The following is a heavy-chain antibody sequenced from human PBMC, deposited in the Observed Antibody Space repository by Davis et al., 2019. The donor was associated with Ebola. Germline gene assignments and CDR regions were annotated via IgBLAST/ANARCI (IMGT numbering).Heavy chain of an antibody. CDR1: GYTFTSYG. D-gene: IGHD4-17*01. Sequence: SVKVSCKASGYTFTSYGISWVRQAPGQGLEWMGGIIPIFGTANYAQKFQGRVTITADESTSTAYMELSSLRSEDTAVYYCARDRSVTTVTNFDYWGQGTLVTVSS. J-gene: IGHJ4*02. CDR2: IIPIFGTA. CDR3: ARDRSVTTVTNFDY. V-gene: IGHV1-69*13.